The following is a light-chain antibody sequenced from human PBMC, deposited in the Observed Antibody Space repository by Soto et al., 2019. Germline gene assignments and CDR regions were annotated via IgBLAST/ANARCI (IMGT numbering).Light chain of an antibody. CDR3: QQYNSYPYT. CDR1: QSISTY. Sequence: DIQMTQSPSTLSASVGDRVTITCRASQSISTYLAWFQQNPGKAPKLLIYDASSLKSGVPSRFSGSGPRTEFTLTISSLQPDDFATFYCQQYNSYPYTFGQGTKLEVK. CDR2: DAS. V-gene: IGKV1-5*01. J-gene: IGKJ2*01.